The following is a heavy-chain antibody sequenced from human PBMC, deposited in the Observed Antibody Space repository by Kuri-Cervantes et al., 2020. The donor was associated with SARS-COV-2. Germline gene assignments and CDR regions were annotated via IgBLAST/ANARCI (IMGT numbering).Heavy chain of an antibody. CDR3: ARDYLSLDRVVISHYYYYYGMDV. CDR1: GYTFTSYD. CDR2: IIPIFGTA. D-gene: IGHD3-3*01. Sequence: SVKVSCKASGYTFTSYDINWVRQATGQGLEWMGWIIPIFGTANYAQKFQGRVTITADKSTSTAYMELSSLRSEDTAVYYCARDYLSLDRVVISHYYYYYGMDVWGQGTTVTVSS. J-gene: IGHJ6*02. V-gene: IGHV1-69*06.